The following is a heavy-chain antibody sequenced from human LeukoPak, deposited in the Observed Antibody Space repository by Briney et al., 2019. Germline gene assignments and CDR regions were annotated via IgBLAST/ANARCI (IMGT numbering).Heavy chain of an antibody. V-gene: IGHV4-59*01. Sequence: PSETLSLTCTVSGGSISSYYWSWIRQPPGKGLEWIGYIYYSGSTNYNPSLKSRVTISVDTSKNQFSLKLSSVTAADTAVYYCARGKDYAPPYYFAYWGQGTLVTVSS. CDR2: IYYSGST. CDR3: ARGKDYAPPYYFAY. CDR1: GGSISSYY. D-gene: IGHD4-17*01. J-gene: IGHJ4*02.